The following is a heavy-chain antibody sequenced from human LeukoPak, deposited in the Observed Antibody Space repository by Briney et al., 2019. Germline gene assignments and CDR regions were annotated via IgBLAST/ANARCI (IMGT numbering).Heavy chain of an antibody. V-gene: IGHV1-69*04. CDR2: IIPILGIA. Sequence: SVKVSCKASGGTFSSYAISWVRQAPGQGLEWMGRIIPILGIANYAQKFQGRVTITADKSTSTAYVELSSLRSEDTAVYYCARTYYYGSGSSVLFDYWGQGTLVTVSS. D-gene: IGHD3-10*01. CDR1: GGTFSSYA. J-gene: IGHJ4*02. CDR3: ARTYYYGSGSSVLFDY.